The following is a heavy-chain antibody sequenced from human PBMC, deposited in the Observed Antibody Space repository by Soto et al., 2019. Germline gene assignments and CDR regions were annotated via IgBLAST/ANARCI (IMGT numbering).Heavy chain of an antibody. V-gene: IGHV4-59*01. J-gene: IGHJ6*03. D-gene: IGHD1-7*01. Sequence: SETLSLTCTVSGASISSDYCNWIRQPPGKGLEWIGYIHYSGTTNYNPSLKSRLTMSIDTSKNQFSLRLNSVTAADTAVYYCARGVTGTTFIMDVWGKGTTVTVSS. CDR3: ARGVTGTTFIMDV. CDR2: IHYSGTT. CDR1: GASISSDY.